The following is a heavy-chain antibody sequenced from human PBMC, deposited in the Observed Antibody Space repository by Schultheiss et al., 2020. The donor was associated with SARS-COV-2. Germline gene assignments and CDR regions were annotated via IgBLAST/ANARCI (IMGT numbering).Heavy chain of an antibody. V-gene: IGHV4-34*01. CDR1: GGSFSGYY. D-gene: IGHD2-2*02. Sequence: SETLSLTCAVYGGSFSGYYWSWIRQPPGKGLEWIGEINHSGSTNYNPSLKSRVTISVDTSKNQFSLKLSSVTAADTAVYYCARGHTRFRRIGPTSYYYYGMDVWGQGTTVTVSS. J-gene: IGHJ6*02. CDR2: INHSGST. CDR3: ARGHTRFRRIGPTSYYYYGMDV.